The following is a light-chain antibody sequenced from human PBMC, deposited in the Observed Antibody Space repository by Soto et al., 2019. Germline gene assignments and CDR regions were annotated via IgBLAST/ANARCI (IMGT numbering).Light chain of an antibody. CDR3: QHFGSSPET. CDR1: QSVSSSY. Sequence: EIVLTQSPGTLSLSPGERATLYCRASQSVSSSYLAWYQQKPGQAPRLLIYGASSRATGIPDRFSGSGSGAAFTLTLSKLETGYFAGYYCQHFGSSPETVGPGIHVAIK. CDR2: GAS. V-gene: IGKV3-20*01. J-gene: IGKJ3*01.